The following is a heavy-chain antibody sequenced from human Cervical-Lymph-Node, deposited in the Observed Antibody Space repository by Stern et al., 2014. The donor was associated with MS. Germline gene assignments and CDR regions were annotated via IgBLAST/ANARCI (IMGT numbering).Heavy chain of an antibody. D-gene: IGHD3-10*01. Sequence: EVQLEESGGALVQPGGSLRLSCVGSGFPFSNYAMSWVRQAPGKGLAWVSYISGSGGSTYYANSVKGRFTISRDNSKNTLFLQMNSLRDEDTAVYYCAQDRLVGSGRDDYWGQGSLVTVSS. CDR2: ISGSGGST. CDR3: AQDRLVGSGRDDY. J-gene: IGHJ4*02. V-gene: IGHV3-23*04. CDR1: GFPFSNYA.